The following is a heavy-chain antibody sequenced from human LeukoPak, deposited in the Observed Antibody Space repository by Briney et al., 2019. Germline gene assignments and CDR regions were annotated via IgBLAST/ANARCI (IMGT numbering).Heavy chain of an antibody. CDR3: SREGDGLGFFDY. V-gene: IGHV3-20*04. CDR1: GFTFDDYG. D-gene: IGHD3-16*01. CDR2: INWNGART. Sequence: GGSLRLSCAASGFTFDDYGMTWVRQAPGQGLEWVSGINWNGARTVYADSVKGRFTISRDTAKNSLYLQMNSLSSDDTAFYYCSREGDGLGFFDYWGQGTLVTVSS. J-gene: IGHJ4*02.